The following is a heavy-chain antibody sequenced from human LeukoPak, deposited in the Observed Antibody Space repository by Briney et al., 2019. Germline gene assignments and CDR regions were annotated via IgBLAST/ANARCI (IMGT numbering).Heavy chain of an antibody. V-gene: IGHV1-24*01. J-gene: IGHJ4*02. CDR3: TTARRRDSWNPRF. D-gene: IGHD1-1*01. CDR2: FDPEDSKT. Sequence: ASVKVSCKVSGYTLIELSMHWVRQAPGKGLEWMGGFDPEDSKTLCAERFQGRVTMTEDTSTGTAYMQLSSLTSEDTAVYYCTTARRRDSWNPRFWGQGTLVSVSS. CDR1: GYTLIELS.